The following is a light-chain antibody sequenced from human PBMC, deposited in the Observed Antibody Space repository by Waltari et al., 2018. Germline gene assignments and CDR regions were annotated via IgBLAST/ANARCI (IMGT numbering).Light chain of an antibody. V-gene: IGKV3-11*01. CDR2: DVS. Sequence: ELVLTQSPATLSVSPGERAALSCKASQNVGSQLGWYQQRPGQAPRLLIDDVSNRASGVPARFSGSGSGTDFTLTISSLEPEDVAVYYCQQRDSWPLTFSGGTKVEIK. CDR1: QNVGSQ. CDR3: QQRDSWPLT. J-gene: IGKJ4*01.